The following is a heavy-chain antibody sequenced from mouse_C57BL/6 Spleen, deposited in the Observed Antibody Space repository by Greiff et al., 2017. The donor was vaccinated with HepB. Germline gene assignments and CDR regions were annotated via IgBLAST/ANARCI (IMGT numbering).Heavy chain of an antibody. CDR2: INPYNGGT. J-gene: IGHJ2*01. CDR3: ARGRVTGDYFDY. Sequence: EVQLQQSGPVLVKPGASVKMSCKASGYTFTDYYMNWVKQSHGKSLEWIGVINPYNGGTSYNQKFKGKATLTVDKSSSTAYMELNSLTSEDSAVYYGARGRVTGDYFDYWGQGTTLTVSS. D-gene: IGHD4-1*01. CDR1: GYTFTDYY. V-gene: IGHV1-19*01.